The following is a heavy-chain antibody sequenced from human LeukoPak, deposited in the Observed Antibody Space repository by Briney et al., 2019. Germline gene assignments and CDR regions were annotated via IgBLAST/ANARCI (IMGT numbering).Heavy chain of an antibody. Sequence: SETLSLTCSVSGDSISNFYWNWIRQPPGKRLEWIGNIHYSGSSNYNPSLQSRVTMSIDTSRNQLFLKLTSVTAADTAVYYCARGAALTEPYFDYWGQGTLVTVSS. CDR1: GDSISNFY. J-gene: IGHJ4*02. V-gene: IGHV4-59*08. CDR3: ARGAALTEPYFDY. CDR2: IHYSGSS. D-gene: IGHD3-16*02.